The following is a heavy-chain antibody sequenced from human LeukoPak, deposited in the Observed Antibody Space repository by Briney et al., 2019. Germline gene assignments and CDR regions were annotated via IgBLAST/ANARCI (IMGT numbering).Heavy chain of an antibody. CDR1: GYTFTSYD. D-gene: IGHD2-15*01. V-gene: IGHV1-8*01. CDR3: ARGFPRDIVVVVAATPGYYGMDV. J-gene: IGHJ6*02. CDR2: MNPNSGNT. Sequence: ASVKVSCKASGYTFTSYDINGVRQATGQGLEWMGWMNPNSGNTGYAQKFQGRVTMTRNTSISTAYMQLSSLRSEDTAVYYCARGFPRDIVVVVAATPGYYGMDVWGQGTTVTVSS.